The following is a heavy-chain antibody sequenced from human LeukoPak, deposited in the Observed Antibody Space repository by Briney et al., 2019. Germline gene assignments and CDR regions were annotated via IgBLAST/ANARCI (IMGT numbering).Heavy chain of an antibody. CDR2: LNSDGRTT. CDR3: GRGSDETVTISGWFDP. CDR1: GFTFSNNW. D-gene: IGHD4-17*01. V-gene: IGHV3-74*01. J-gene: IGHJ5*02. Sequence: GGSLRLSCAASGFTFSNNWMHWVRQGPGKGLVWVSRLNSDGRTTTYADSVKGRFTISRDNAKNTLYLQMNSLRVEDTAVYYCGRGSDETVTISGWFDPWGQGTLVTVSS.